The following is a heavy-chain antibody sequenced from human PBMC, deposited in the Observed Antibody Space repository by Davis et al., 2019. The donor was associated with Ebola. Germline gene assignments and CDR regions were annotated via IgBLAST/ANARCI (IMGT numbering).Heavy chain of an antibody. CDR1: GFTFSRYF. V-gene: IGHV1-46*01. Sequence: AASVKVSCKTSGFTFSRYFFHWVRQAPGQGLQWMGIINPSGGSTSYAQKFQGRVTMTRDTSTSTVYMELSSLRSEDTAVYFCARGGVAYSDLDYWGQGTLVAVSS. J-gene: IGHJ4*02. CDR2: INPSGGST. D-gene: IGHD2-21*01. CDR3: ARGGVAYSDLDY.